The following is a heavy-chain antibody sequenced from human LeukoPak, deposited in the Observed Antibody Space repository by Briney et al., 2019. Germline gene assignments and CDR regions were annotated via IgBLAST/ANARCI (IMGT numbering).Heavy chain of an antibody. CDR3: ARVPGQLVSQFDP. CDR2: INAGNGNT. D-gene: IGHD6-13*01. J-gene: IGHJ5*02. V-gene: IGHV1-3*01. CDR1: GYTFTSYA. Sequence: GASVKVSCKASGYTFTSYAMHWVRQAPGQRLEWMGWINAGNGNTKYSQKFQGRVTITRYTSASTAYMELSSLRSEDTAVYYCARVPGQLVSQFDPWGQGTLVTVSS.